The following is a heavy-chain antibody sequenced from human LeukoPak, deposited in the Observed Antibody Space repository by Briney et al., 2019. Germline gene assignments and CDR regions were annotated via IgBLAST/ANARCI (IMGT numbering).Heavy chain of an antibody. V-gene: IGHV3-23*01. Sequence: PGGSLRLSCAASGFTFSNYAMIWVRQAPGKGLECISTLSGENALIYYADSVKGRFTISRDNSKNTLYLQMSNVRPEDTARYYCARNEAGYHYYIGFRGEGTTVTVSS. J-gene: IGHJ6*03. D-gene: IGHD1-14*01. CDR2: LSGENALI. CDR3: ARNEAGYHYYIGF. CDR1: GFTFSNYA.